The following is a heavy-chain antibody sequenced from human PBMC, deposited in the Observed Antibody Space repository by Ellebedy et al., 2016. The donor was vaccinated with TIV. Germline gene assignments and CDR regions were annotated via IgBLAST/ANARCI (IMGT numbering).Heavy chain of an antibody. CDR1: GGSISSSSYY. Sequence: LRLXXTVSGGSISSSSYYWGWIRQPPGKGLEWIGYIYRSVSTYYNPSLKSRVTISADTSKNQFSLKLSSVTAADTAIYYCARVPDTMEFDYWGQGTLVTVSS. V-gene: IGHV4-30-4*08. CDR2: IYRSVST. D-gene: IGHD3-10*01. J-gene: IGHJ4*02. CDR3: ARVPDTMEFDY.